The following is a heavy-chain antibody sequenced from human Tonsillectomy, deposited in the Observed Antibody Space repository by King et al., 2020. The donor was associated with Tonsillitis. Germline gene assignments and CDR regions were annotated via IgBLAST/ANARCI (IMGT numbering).Heavy chain of an antibody. J-gene: IGHJ5*02. D-gene: IGHD2-2*01. Sequence: VQLVESGGGLVKPGGSLRLSCAASGFTFSDYCMSWIRQAPGKGLEWVSYISSSDTIYYADSVKGRFTISRDNAKNSLYLQMNSLRAEDTAVYYCAREGSIVVVPAAGPNWFDPWGWGTLVTVSS. V-gene: IGHV3-11*01. CDR3: AREGSIVVVPAAGPNWFDP. CDR2: ISSSDTI. CDR1: GFTFSDYC.